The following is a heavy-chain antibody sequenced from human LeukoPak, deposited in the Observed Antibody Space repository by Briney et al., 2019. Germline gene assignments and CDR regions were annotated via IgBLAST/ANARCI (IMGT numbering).Heavy chain of an antibody. CDR1: GFTFSSYS. Sequence: GGSLRLSCAASGFTFSSYSMNWVRQAPGKGLEWVSYISSSSSTIYYADSVKGRFTISRDNAKNSLYLQMNSLRAEDTAVYYCAKGTADCSSTSCPFDYWGQGTLVTVSS. D-gene: IGHD2-2*01. CDR2: ISSSSSTI. CDR3: AKGTADCSSTSCPFDY. V-gene: IGHV3-48*01. J-gene: IGHJ4*02.